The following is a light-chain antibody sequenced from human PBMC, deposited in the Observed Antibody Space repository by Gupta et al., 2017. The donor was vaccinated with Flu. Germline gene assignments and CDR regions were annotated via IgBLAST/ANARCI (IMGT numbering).Light chain of an antibody. CDR2: RNN. CDR1: SSNIGSNY. Sequence: SVLTQPPSESGAPGQRVTISCSGSSSNIGSNYVYWYQQLPGTAPKLLIYRNNQRPSGVPDRFSGSKSGTSASLAISGLRSEDEADYYCAAWDDSLSAWVFGGGTKLTVL. V-gene: IGLV1-47*01. CDR3: AAWDDSLSAWV. J-gene: IGLJ3*02.